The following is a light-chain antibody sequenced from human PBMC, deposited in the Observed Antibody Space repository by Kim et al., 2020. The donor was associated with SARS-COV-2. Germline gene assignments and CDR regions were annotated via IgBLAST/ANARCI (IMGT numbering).Light chain of an antibody. Sequence: PGQRVTFSCSGSSSNIGSNYVYWYQQLPGTAPKLLIYRNNQRPSGVPDRFSGSKSGTSASLAISGLRSEDEADYYCAAWDDSLSGVFGGGTQLTVL. CDR1: SSNIGSNY. V-gene: IGLV1-47*01. J-gene: IGLJ3*02. CDR3: AAWDDSLSGV. CDR2: RNN.